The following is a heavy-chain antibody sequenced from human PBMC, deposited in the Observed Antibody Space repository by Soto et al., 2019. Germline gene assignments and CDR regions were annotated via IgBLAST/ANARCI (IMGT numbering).Heavy chain of an antibody. Sequence: QVQLVQSGAEVKKPESSVKVSCKTSGGTFVRHVISWKRQAPGQGPEWMGKINPLSGIPHYAQKFQDRVTFTADTELSTAYMELSILRSDATAVYYCATPACAATWCSPSHTLDLWGQGTLVTVSS. CDR1: GGTFVRHV. J-gene: IGHJ5*02. D-gene: IGHD2-2*01. V-gene: IGHV1-69*09. CDR3: ATPACAATWCSPSHTLDL. CDR2: INPLSGIP.